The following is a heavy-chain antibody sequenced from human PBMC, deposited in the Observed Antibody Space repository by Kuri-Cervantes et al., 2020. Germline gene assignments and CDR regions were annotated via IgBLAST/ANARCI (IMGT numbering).Heavy chain of an antibody. CDR3: ARGGGFVVVTAGDY. CDR1: GFTFSSYS. CDR2: ISSSSSTI. D-gene: IGHD2-21*02. Sequence: LSLTCAASGFTFSSYSMNWVRQAPGKGLEWVSYISSSSSTIYYADSVKGRFTISRDNAKNSLYLQMNSLRDEDTAVYYCARGGGFVVVTAGDYWGQGTLVTVSS. V-gene: IGHV3-48*02. J-gene: IGHJ4*02.